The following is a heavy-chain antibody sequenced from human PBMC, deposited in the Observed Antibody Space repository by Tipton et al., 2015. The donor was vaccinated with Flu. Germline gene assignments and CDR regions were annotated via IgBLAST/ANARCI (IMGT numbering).Heavy chain of an antibody. J-gene: IGHJ6*02. CDR1: GVTVNSNY. CDR2: IDSGGNT. D-gene: IGHD2-8*01. Sequence: SLRLSCAISGVTVNSNYMSWVRQAPGKGLEWVSVIDSGGNTDYADSVKGRFTISRDIFKNTLYLQMNSLRAEDTAVYHCARGWCEVWGQGTTVTVSS. V-gene: IGHV3-53*01. CDR3: ARGWCEV.